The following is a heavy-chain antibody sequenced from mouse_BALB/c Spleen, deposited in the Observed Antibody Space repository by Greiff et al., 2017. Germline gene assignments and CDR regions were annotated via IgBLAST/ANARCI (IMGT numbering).Heavy chain of an antibody. V-gene: IGHV3-8*02. CDR3: ARSLNWDGDFDY. D-gene: IGHD4-1*01. J-gene: IGHJ2*01. CDR2: ISYSGST. Sequence: EVKLEESGPSLVKPSQTLSLTCSVTGDSITSGYWNWFRKFPGNKLEYMGYISYSGSTYYNPSLKSRISITRDTSKNQYYLQLNSVTTEDTATYYCARSLNWDGDFDYWGQGTTLTVSS. CDR1: GDSITSGY.